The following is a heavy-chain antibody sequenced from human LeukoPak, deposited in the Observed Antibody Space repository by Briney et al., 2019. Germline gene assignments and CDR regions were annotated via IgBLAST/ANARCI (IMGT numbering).Heavy chain of an antibody. D-gene: IGHD4-23*01. CDR3: ARDKTTVVNYDWYFDL. CDR1: GFTVSSNY. Sequence: GWSLRLSCAASGFTVSSNYMSWVRQAPGKGLEWVSVIYSGGSTYYADSVKGRFTISRDNSKNTLYLQMNSLRAEDTAVYYCARDKTTVVNYDWYFDLWGRGTLVTVSS. CDR2: IYSGGST. V-gene: IGHV3-66*02. J-gene: IGHJ2*01.